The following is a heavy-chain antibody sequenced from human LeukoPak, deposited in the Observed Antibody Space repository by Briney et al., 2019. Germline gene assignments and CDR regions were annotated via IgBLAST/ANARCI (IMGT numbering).Heavy chain of an antibody. V-gene: IGHV4-39*07. Sequence: SETLSLTCTVSGGSISSSSYYWGWIRQPPGKGLEWIGSIYYSGSTNYNPSLKSRVTISVDTSKNQFSLKLSSVTAADTAVYYCARERVGGYSGYAGFDYWGQGTLVTVSS. D-gene: IGHD5-12*01. CDR2: IYYSGST. CDR1: GGSISSSSYY. CDR3: ARERVGGYSGYAGFDY. J-gene: IGHJ4*02.